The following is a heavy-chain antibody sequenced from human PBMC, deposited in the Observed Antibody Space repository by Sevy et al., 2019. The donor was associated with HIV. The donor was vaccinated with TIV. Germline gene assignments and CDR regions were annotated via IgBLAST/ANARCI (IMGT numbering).Heavy chain of an antibody. Sequence: GGSLRLSCVVSGFSLSNYWMTWVRQAPGKGLEWVANIKPDGSVKSYVDSVKGRFTISRDNAKNSLSLQMNSLSAEDTAVYYWSRDTNYFYVDVWGKGTTVTVSS. J-gene: IGHJ6*03. CDR2: IKPDGSVK. CDR1: GFSLSNYW. V-gene: IGHV3-7*01. D-gene: IGHD1-1*01. CDR3: SRDTNYFYVDV.